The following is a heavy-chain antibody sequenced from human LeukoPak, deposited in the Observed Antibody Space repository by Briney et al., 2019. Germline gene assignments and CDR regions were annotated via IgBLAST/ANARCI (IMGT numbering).Heavy chain of an antibody. CDR3: ARDSGLGAFDI. V-gene: IGHV4-38-2*02. CDR1: GYSISSGYY. Sequence: SETLSLTCTVSGYSISSGYYWGWIRQPPGKGLEWIGSIYHSGSTFYNPSLKSRVTLSVDTSKNQFSLKLSSVTAADTAVYYCARDSGLGAFDIWGQGTMVTVSS. D-gene: IGHD3-10*01. J-gene: IGHJ3*02. CDR2: IYHSGST.